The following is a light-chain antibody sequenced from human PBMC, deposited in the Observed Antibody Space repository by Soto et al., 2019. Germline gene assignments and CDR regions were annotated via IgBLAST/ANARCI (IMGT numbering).Light chain of an antibody. CDR3: SSYTNTAPPAV. Sequence: QSVMSPAGCVCWSPGHSITISCAGTRDDIGLYNYVSWYHQPPGEAPKLLIYEVTNRPSGISHRFSGSKAGNTASLTISGLHGEDEGDYHCSSYTNTAPPAVFCGGTKFTV. CDR1: RDDIGLYNY. CDR2: EVT. V-gene: IGLV2-14*01. J-gene: IGLJ2*01.